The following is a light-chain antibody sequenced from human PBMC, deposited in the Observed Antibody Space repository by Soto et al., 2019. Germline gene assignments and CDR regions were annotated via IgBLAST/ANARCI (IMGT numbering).Light chain of an antibody. CDR1: TRAVTSGNY. V-gene: IGLV7-43*01. Sequence: QAVVTQEPSLTVSPGGTVTLTCGSSTRAVTSGNYPSWFQQKPGQAPKTLIYTTNDKHSWTPARFSGSLLGGKAALTLSGVQPEDEAEYYCALYYGGAQLVFGGGTKLTVL. CDR3: ALYYGGAQLV. J-gene: IGLJ2*01. CDR2: TTN.